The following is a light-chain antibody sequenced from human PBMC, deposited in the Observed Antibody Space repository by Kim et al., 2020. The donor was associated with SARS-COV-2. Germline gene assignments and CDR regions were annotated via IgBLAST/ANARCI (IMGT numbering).Light chain of an antibody. CDR2: EAS. J-gene: IGLJ1*01. V-gene: IGLV2-23*01. Sequence: TITPSATKTSSPVGAPTLVSCYQQHRRNAPTSLISEASKRPSGVSTRFSGYKSGNTAYLTISEIQAEDEADYYCCSYAGSSTYVFGTGTKVTVL. CDR3: CSYAGSSTYV. CDR1: SSPVGAPTL.